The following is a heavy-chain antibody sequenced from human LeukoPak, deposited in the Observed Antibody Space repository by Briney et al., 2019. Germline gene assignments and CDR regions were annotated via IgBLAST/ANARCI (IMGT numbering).Heavy chain of an antibody. CDR1: GFTFSSYA. D-gene: IGHD6-13*01. J-gene: IGHJ4*02. Sequence: GGSLRLSCAASGFTFSSYAMRWVRQAPGKGLEWVSAISGSGGSTYYADSVKGRFTISRDNSKNTLYLQMNSLRAEDTAVYYCASAAGYSSIWYVDYWGQGTLVTVSS. CDR2: ISGSGGST. V-gene: IGHV3-23*01. CDR3: ASAAGYSSIWYVDY.